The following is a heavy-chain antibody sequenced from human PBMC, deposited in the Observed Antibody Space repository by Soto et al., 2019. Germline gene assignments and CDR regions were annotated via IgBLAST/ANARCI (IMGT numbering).Heavy chain of an antibody. CDR1: GGTFGSHG. D-gene: IGHD5-18*01. Sequence: ASVKVSCKASGGTFGSHGIAWVRQAPGQGLEWMGGLIAMLGTPTYARKVQGRATITADESLTSSYLELRSLRSEDTAVYFCARGAMANFDYWGQGTVITVSS. CDR3: ARGAMANFDY. J-gene: IGHJ4*02. CDR2: LIAMLGTP. V-gene: IGHV1-69*13.